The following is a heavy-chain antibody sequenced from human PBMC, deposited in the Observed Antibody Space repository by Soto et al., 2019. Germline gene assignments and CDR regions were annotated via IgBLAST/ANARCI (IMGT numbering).Heavy chain of an antibody. CDR1: GGSISSGGYY. D-gene: IGHD3-22*01. J-gene: IGHJ2*01. CDR3: ARAVGGHYYDSSGYYDWYFDL. Sequence: QVQLQESGPGLVKPSQTLSLTCTVSGGSISSGGYYWSWIRQHPGKGLEWIGYIYYSGSTYYNPSLKGRVTISVDTSKNQFSLKLSSVTAADTAVYYCARAVGGHYYDSSGYYDWYFDLWGRGTLVTVSS. V-gene: IGHV4-31*03. CDR2: IYYSGST.